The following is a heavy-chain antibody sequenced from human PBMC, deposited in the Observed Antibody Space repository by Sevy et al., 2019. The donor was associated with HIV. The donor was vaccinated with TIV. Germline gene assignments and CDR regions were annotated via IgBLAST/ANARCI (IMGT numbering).Heavy chain of an antibody. Sequence: GESLKISCAASGFTFNRYSMHWVRQAPGKGLEWVALISYDGSDKYYADSVKGRFTISRDNFKNTLYLQMNSLTTEDTAVYYCARPRANYVDHYFFYAMDVWGQGTTVTVSS. D-gene: IGHD4-17*01. J-gene: IGHJ6*02. CDR1: GFTFNRYS. CDR2: ISYDGSDK. CDR3: ARPRANYVDHYFFYAMDV. V-gene: IGHV3-30-3*01.